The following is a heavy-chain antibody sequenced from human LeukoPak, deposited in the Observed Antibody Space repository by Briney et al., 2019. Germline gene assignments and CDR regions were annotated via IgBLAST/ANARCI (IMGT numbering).Heavy chain of an antibody. CDR2: INHSGST. Sequence: PSETLSLTCAVYGGSFSGYYWSWIRQPPGKGLEWIGEINHSGSTNYNPSLKSRVTISVDTSKNQFSLKLSSVTAADTAVYYCARGFYSYGRYYYYYMDVWGKGTTVTVSS. CDR1: GGSFSGYY. V-gene: IGHV4-34*01. CDR3: ARGFYSYGRYYYYYMDV. J-gene: IGHJ6*03. D-gene: IGHD5-18*01.